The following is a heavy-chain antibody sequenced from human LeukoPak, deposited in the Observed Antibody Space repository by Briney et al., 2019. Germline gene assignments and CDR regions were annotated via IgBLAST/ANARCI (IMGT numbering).Heavy chain of an antibody. CDR2: ISAYNGNA. CDR3: ARQNWNDGGFDY. D-gene: IGHD1-1*01. J-gene: IGHJ4*02. CDR1: GYTFTSYG. Sequence: AAVKVSCKASGYTFTSYGISGVRQAPGQGLEWVGGISAYNGNANYTQKLQGKVTMTTGTSTSTAYLALRSLRSDDPAVYYCARQNWNDGGFDYWGQGTLVTVSS. V-gene: IGHV1-18*01.